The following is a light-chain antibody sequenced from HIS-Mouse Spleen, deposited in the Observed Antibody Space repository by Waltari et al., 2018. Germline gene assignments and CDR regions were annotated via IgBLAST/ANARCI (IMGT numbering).Light chain of an antibody. V-gene: IGKV3D-11*02. CDR2: DAS. CDR3: QQRSNWQIT. Sequence: EIVLTQSPATLSLSPGERATLSCRASQSVSSYLTWYQQKPGQAPRLLLYDASNRATGIPARFSGSGPGTDFTLTISSLEPEDFAVYYCQQRSNWQITFGQGTRLEIK. CDR1: QSVSSY. J-gene: IGKJ5*01.